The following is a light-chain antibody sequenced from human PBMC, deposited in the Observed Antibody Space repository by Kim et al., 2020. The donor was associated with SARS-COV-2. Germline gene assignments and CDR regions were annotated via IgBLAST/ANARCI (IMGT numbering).Light chain of an antibody. CDR2: YDS. V-gene: IGLV3-21*04. CDR1: NIGSKS. Sequence: GRAAGITCGGNNIGSKSVHWYQQKPGQAPVLVIYYDSDRPSGIPERFSGSNSGNTATLTISRVEAGDEADYYCQVWDSSSDHPHVVFGGGTKLTVL. CDR3: QVWDSSSDHPHVV. J-gene: IGLJ2*01.